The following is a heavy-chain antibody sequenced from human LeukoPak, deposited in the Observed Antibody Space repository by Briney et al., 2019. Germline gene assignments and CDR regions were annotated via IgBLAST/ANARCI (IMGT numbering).Heavy chain of an antibody. J-gene: IGHJ4*02. CDR3: AAPYYDYVWGSYRPFDY. CDR1: GGSISSGDYY. CDR2: IYYSGST. D-gene: IGHD3-16*02. Sequence: SETLSLTCTVSGGSISSGDYYWSWIRQPPGKGLEWIGYIYYSGSTYYNPSLKSRVTISVDTSKNQFSLKLSSVTAADTAVYYCAAPYYDYVWGSYRPFDYWGQGTLVTVSS. V-gene: IGHV4-30-4*02.